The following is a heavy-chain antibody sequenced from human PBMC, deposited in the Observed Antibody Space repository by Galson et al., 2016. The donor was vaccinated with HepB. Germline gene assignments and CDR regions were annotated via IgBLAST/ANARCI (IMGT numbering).Heavy chain of an antibody. J-gene: IGHJ4*02. V-gene: IGHV3-21*01. CDR2: ISRSSSYI. D-gene: IGHD1-26*01. CDR3: AINSGSYYGY. CDR1: GVIFSSYS. Sequence: SLRLSCAASGVIFSSYSMNWVRQAPGKGLEWVSSISRSSSYIYYADSVKGRFTISRDNAKNSKYLQMNILRAEDTAVYYRAINSGSYYGYWGQGTLVTVSS.